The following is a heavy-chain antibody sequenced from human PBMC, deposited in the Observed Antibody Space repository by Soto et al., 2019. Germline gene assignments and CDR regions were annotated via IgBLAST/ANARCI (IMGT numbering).Heavy chain of an antibody. CDR2: IYYSGST. CDR3: ARGSGGHIVVVPAAMVSLDD. J-gene: IGHJ4*02. CDR1: GGSISSYY. D-gene: IGHD2-2*01. V-gene: IGHV4-59*01. Sequence: SETLSLTCTVSGGSISSYYWSWIRQPPGKGLEWIGYIYYSGSTNYNPSLKSRVTISIDTSKNQFSLKLTSVTAADTAVYYCARGSGGHIVVVPAAMVSLDDWGQGTLVTVSS.